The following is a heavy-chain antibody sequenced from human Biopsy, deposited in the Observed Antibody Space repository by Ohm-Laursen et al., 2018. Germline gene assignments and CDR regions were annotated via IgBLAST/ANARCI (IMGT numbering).Heavy chain of an antibody. J-gene: IGHJ2*01. CDR1: GGSIISYY. D-gene: IGHD3-22*01. Sequence: SDTLSLTCSVSGGSIISYYWTWIQQPPGKGLEWIGHVYNGGITNYNPSLKSRVTISVDTSKNHFSLRLRSVTPADTAIYYCARDRGYYSDRTVPGYFDLWGRGTLVTVSS. V-gene: IGHV4-59*01. CDR3: ARDRGYYSDRTVPGYFDL. CDR2: VYNGGIT.